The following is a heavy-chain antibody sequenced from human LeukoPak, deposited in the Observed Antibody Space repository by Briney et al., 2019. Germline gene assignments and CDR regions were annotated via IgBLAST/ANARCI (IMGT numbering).Heavy chain of an antibody. J-gene: IGHJ6*03. D-gene: IGHD3-22*01. V-gene: IGHV1-69*06. Sequence: ASVKVSCKASGGTFSSYAISWVRQAPGQGLEWMGGIIPIFGTANYAQKFQGRVTITADKSTSTAYMELSSLRSEDAAVYYCARDLSSYYDSSGYYPSGYYYMDVWGKGTTVT. CDR1: GGTFSSYA. CDR3: ARDLSSYYDSSGYYPSGYYYMDV. CDR2: IIPIFGTA.